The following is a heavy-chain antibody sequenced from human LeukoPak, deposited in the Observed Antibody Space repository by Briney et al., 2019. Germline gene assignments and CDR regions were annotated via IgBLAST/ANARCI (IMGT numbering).Heavy chain of an antibody. D-gene: IGHD6-25*01. CDR2: ITGDNGSA. J-gene: IGHJ4*02. CDR3: ARVGGIAAADAFDY. V-gene: IGHV1-18*01. Sequence: ASVKVSCKASDYTFTRYGISWVRQAPGQGLEWMGWITGDNGSARYAQKLQGRVTMTTDASTSTAYMELRSLRSDDTAVYYCARVGGIAAADAFDYWGQGTLVTVSS. CDR1: DYTFTRYG.